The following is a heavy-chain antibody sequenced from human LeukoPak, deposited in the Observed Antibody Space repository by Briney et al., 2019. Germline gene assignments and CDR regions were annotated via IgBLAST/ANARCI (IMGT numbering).Heavy chain of an antibody. Sequence: GGSLRLSCAASGFTFSNYWMHWVRQAPGKGLVWVSRINTDGSRITYADSVKGRFTISRDNAMNTVYLQMNSLRAEDTAVYYCARVLSGSWDWFDPWGQGTLVTVSS. CDR1: GFTFSNYW. CDR3: ARVLSGSWDWFDP. CDR2: INTDGSRI. D-gene: IGHD3-22*01. J-gene: IGHJ5*02. V-gene: IGHV3-74*01.